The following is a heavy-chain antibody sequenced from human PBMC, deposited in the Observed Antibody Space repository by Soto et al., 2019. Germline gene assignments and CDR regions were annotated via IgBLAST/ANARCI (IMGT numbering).Heavy chain of an antibody. D-gene: IGHD1-7*01. V-gene: IGHV3-30*18. Sequence: QVQLVESGGGVVQPGRSLRLSCVDSGFTFSRYGMHWVRQAPGKGLEWVAVISYDGSNKYYADSVKGRFTISRDNFKNTLYLQMNSLRVEDTALYYCDKDLIWNFDYYGMYVWGERTTVTVSS. J-gene: IGHJ6*04. CDR1: GFTFSRYG. CDR2: ISYDGSNK. CDR3: DKDLIWNFDYYGMYV.